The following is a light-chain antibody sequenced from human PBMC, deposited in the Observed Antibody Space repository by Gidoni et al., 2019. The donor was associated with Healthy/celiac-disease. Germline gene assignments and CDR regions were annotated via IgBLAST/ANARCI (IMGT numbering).Light chain of an antibody. J-gene: IGLJ1*01. CDR2: DVS. Sequence: QSALTQPASVSGSPGQSITLSCTGTSSDVGGYNYVSLYQQHPGKAPKLMIYDVSNRPSGVSNRFSGSKSGNTASLTISGLQAEDEADYYCSSYTSSSTLVFGTGTKVTVL. CDR1: SSDVGGYNY. V-gene: IGLV2-14*01. CDR3: SSYTSSSTLV.